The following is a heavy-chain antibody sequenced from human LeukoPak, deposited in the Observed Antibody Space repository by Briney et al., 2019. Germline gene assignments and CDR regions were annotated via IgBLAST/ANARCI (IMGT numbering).Heavy chain of an antibody. Sequence: PSETLSLTCTVSGASVSSASYWTWIRQPPGKGVEWIAHIYNGVNTNYNPSLKSRVTISVDTSKNQFSLRLSSVTAADTAVYYCARSRAFNSGGFDPWGQGSLVTVSS. J-gene: IGHJ5*02. CDR1: GASVSSASY. V-gene: IGHV4-61*01. CDR2: IYNGVNT. D-gene: IGHD1-26*01. CDR3: ARSRAFNSGGFDP.